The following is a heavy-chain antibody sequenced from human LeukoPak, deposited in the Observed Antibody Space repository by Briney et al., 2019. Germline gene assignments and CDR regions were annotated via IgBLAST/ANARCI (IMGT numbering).Heavy chain of an antibody. CDR2: IYYSGST. CDR3: ARGRNDDSSGYYHFYYYYYMDV. D-gene: IGHD3-22*01. CDR1: GGSITGYS. V-gene: IGHV4-59*01. Sequence: SETLSLTCSVSGGSITGYSWSWIRQPPGKGLEWIGYIYYSGSTNYNPSLKSRVTISVDTSKNQFSLKLSSVTAADTAVYYCARGRNDDSSGYYHFYYYYYMDVWGKGTTVTISS. J-gene: IGHJ6*03.